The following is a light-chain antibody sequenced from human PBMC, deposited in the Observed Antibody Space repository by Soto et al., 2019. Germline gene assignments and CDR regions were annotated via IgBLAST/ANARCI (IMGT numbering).Light chain of an antibody. CDR3: PLLLGNGISV. V-gene: IGLV8-61*01. CDR2: STS. CDR1: SGSVSTAHN. J-gene: IGLJ1*01. Sequence: QTVVTQESSFSVSPGGTVTITCGLISGSVSTAHNPNWYQQTPGQAPRTLIYSTSTRSSGVPDRFSGSILGNKAALTITGAQADDESDYYCPLLLGNGISVFGTGTKLPVL.